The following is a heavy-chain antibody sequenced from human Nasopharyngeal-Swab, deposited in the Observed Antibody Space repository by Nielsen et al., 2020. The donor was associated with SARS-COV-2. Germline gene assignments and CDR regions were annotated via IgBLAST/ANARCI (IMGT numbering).Heavy chain of an antibody. Sequence: GESLKISCAASGFTFSSYSMNWVRQAPGKGLEWVSSISSSSSYIYYADSVKGRFTISRDNAKNSLYLQMNSLRAEDTAVYYCANGAGVPNWFDPWGQGTLVTVSS. D-gene: IGHD3-10*01. CDR3: ANGAGVPNWFDP. CDR2: ISSSSSYI. J-gene: IGHJ5*02. V-gene: IGHV3-21*01. CDR1: GFTFSSYS.